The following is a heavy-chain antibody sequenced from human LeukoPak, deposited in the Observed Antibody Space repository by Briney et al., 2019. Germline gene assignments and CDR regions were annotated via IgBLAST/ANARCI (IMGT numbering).Heavy chain of an antibody. Sequence: ASVKVSCKASGYTFTSYGISWVRQAPGQGLEWMGWISAYNGNTNYAQKLQGRVTMTTDTSTSTAYMELRSLRSDDTAVYYCARVRLKGDYDAGGDYWGQGTLVTVSS. CDR3: ARVRLKGDYDAGGDY. J-gene: IGHJ4*02. D-gene: IGHD4-17*01. CDR1: GYTFTSYG. CDR2: ISAYNGNT. V-gene: IGHV1-18*01.